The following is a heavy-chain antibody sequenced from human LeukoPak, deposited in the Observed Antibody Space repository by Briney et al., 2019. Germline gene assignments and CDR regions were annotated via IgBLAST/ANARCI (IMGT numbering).Heavy chain of an antibody. Sequence: PSETLSLTCTVSGYSISSGYYWGWIRQPPGKGLEWIGSVFHSGRTNYNPSLKSRVTISVDTSKNQFSLKLSSVTAADTAVYYCAKVAPSDFDYWGQGALVTVSS. CDR1: GYSISSGYY. CDR2: VFHSGRT. V-gene: IGHV4-38-2*02. D-gene: IGHD2-15*01. CDR3: AKVAPSDFDY. J-gene: IGHJ4*02.